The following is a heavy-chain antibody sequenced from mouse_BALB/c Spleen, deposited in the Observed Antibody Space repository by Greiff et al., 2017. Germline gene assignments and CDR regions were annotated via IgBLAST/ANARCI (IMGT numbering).Heavy chain of an antibody. CDR3: VREANWDYFDY. J-gene: IGHJ2*01. CDR2: IWTGGGT. D-gene: IGHD4-1*01. Sequence: VKLMESGPGLVAPSQSLSITCTVSGFSLTSYDISWIRQPPGKGLEWLGVIWTGGGTNYNSAFMSRLSISKDNSKSQVFLKMNSLQTDDTAIYYCVREANWDYFDYWGQGTTLTVSS. V-gene: IGHV2-9-2*01. CDR1: GFSLTSYD.